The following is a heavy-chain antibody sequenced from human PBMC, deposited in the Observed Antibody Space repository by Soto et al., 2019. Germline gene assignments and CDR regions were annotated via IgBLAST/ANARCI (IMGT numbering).Heavy chain of an antibody. J-gene: IGHJ5*02. CDR3: ARQGRPTAGMGWFDP. Sequence: SETLSLTCTVSGVSISSSSYFWAWLRQSPGKGLTWIGSVSSSGGTFYNPSLKSGITISEDTAKNQVSLKMASVTAADTAIYYCARQGRPTAGMGWFDPWGPGTLVTVSS. CDR2: VSSSGGT. D-gene: IGHD1-1*01. V-gene: IGHV4-39*01. CDR1: GVSISSSSYF.